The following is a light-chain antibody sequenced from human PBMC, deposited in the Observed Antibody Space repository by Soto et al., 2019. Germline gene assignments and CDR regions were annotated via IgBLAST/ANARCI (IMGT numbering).Light chain of an antibody. Sequence: QSALTQPASVSGSPGQAITISCTGTSNDVGGYNYVSWYQQHPGKAPKLMIYDVSNRPSGVSNRFSGSKSGNTASLTISGLQTEDEADYYCSSYATSSTFSDVFGTGTKLTVL. CDR2: DVS. CDR3: SSYATSSTFSDV. J-gene: IGLJ1*01. CDR1: SNDVGGYNY. V-gene: IGLV2-14*01.